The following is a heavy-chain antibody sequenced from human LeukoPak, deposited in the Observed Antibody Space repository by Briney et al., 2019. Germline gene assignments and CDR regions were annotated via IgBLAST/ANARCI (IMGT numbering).Heavy chain of an antibody. V-gene: IGHV1-2*02. J-gene: IGHJ6*03. CDR1: GYTFTGYY. Sequence: ASVKVSCKASGYTFTGYYLHWVRQDPGQGLEWIGCINPSSGCTKYAQNFQGRVIITTDTSISTAYMELSRMRSDDTAVYYGARSSPPTCYSFYYYMAVWGKGSTVTVSS. CDR3: ARSSPPTCYSFYYYMAV. CDR2: INPSSGCT. D-gene: IGHD5-18*01.